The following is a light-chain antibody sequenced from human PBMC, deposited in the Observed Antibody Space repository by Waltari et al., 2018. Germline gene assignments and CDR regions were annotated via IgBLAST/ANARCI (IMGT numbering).Light chain of an antibody. CDR2: GAS. V-gene: IGKV3-11*01. Sequence: EIVLTQSLATLSLSPEERVSLSCRASRSVDNYLLWYQQKPGQTPRLLIYGASNRATGIPARFSGSGSGTDFTLTIDSLESEDFAVYYCHQRSNWPITFGQGTRLEIK. CDR1: RSVDNY. J-gene: IGKJ5*01. CDR3: HQRSNWPIT.